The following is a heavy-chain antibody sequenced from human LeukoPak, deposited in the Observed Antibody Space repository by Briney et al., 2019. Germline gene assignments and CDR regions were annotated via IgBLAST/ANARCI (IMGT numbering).Heavy chain of an antibody. CDR1: GFTFDDYA. CDR3: AKDSLSGYYPVLGYYFDY. V-gene: IGHV3-9*01. CDR2: ISWNSGSI. J-gene: IGHJ4*02. D-gene: IGHD3-22*01. Sequence: GGSLRLSCAASGFTFDDYAMHWVRQAPGKGLEWVSGISWNSGSIGYADSVKGRFTISRDNAKNSLYLQMNSLRAEDTALYYCAKDSLSGYYPVLGYYFDYWGQGTLVTVSS.